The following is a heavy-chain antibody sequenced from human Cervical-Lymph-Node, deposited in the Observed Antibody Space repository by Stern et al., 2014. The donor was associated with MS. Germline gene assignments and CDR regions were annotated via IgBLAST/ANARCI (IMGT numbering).Heavy chain of an antibody. J-gene: IGHJ4*02. Sequence: QVQLGQSGAEVKKPGSSVKVSCKASGGTFSSYAISWVRQAPGQGLEWMGGIIPIFGTANYAQKFQGRVTITADESTSTAYMELSSLRSEDTAVYYCAREGYSSGHEPFDYWGQGTLVTVSS. D-gene: IGHD6-19*01. CDR1: GGTFSSYA. CDR3: AREGYSSGHEPFDY. V-gene: IGHV1-69*01. CDR2: IIPIFGTA.